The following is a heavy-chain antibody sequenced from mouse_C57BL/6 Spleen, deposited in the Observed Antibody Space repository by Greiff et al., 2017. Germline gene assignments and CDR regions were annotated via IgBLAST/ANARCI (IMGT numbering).Heavy chain of an antibody. CDR1: GYTFTDYE. J-gene: IGHJ4*01. D-gene: IGHD2-4*01. Sequence: QVQLQQSGAELVRPGASVTLSCKASGYTFTDYEMHWVKQTPVHGLEWIGAIDPETGGTAYNQKFKGKAILTADKSSSTAYIELRSLTSEDSAVYYCTRKGYDYDGGYYAMDYWGQGTSVTVSS. CDR3: TRKGYDYDGGYYAMDY. CDR2: IDPETGGT. V-gene: IGHV1-15*01.